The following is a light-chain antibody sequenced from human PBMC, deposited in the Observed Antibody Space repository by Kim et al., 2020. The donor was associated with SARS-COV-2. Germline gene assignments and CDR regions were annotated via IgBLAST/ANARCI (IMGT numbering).Light chain of an antibody. Sequence: SSELTQDPAVSVALGQTVRITCQGDSLRRYYATWYQQKSGQAPVLVFYGRDKRPSGIPDRFSGSSSGNTASLTITGAQAADEADYYCKSRDSRGKVVFGGGTQRTVL. CDR1: SLRRYY. CDR3: KSRDSRGKVV. CDR2: GRD. J-gene: IGLJ2*01. V-gene: IGLV3-19*01.